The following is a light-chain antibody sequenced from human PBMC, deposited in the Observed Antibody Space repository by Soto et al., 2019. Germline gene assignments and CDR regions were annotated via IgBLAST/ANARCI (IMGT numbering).Light chain of an antibody. Sequence: EIVLTQSPATLSLSPGERATLSCRASQSVSSSFLAWYQQTPGQAPSLLIYGASNRATGIPDRFSGSGSGTDFTLTISRLEPEDFAVYYCQQYVTSPWAFGQGTKVAIE. V-gene: IGKV3-20*01. CDR1: QSVSSSF. CDR2: GAS. J-gene: IGKJ1*01. CDR3: QQYVTSPWA.